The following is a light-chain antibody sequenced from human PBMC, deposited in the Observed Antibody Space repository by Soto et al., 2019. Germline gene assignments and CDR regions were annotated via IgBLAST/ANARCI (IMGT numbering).Light chain of an antibody. CDR1: GSDVGAYNY. CDR2: EVI. CDR3: GSFVGGTTLI. V-gene: IGLV2-8*01. Sequence: QSALTQSPSASGIRGQSVTISCSGTGSDVGAYNYLSWYQHHPGKAPKLIIYEVIKRPSGVPDRFPGSKSGTTASLTVSGLQTEDEAVYYCGSFVGGTTLIFGGGTQLTVL. J-gene: IGLJ2*01.